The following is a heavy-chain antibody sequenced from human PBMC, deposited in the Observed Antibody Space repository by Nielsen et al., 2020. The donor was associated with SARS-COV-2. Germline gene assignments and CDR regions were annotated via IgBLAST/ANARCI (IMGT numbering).Heavy chain of an antibody. CDR1: GYTFTGYY. J-gene: IGHJ2*01. Sequence: KVSCKASGYTFTGYYMHWVRQMPGKGLEWMGIIYPGDSDTRYSPSFQGQVTISADKSINTAYLQWGSLKASDTALYYCARLGGRWLPNWYFDLWGRGTLVTVSS. D-gene: IGHD3-22*01. V-gene: IGHV5-51*01. CDR2: IYPGDSDT. CDR3: ARLGGRWLPNWYFDL.